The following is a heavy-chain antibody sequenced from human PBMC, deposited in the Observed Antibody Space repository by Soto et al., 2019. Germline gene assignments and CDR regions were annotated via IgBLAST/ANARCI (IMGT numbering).Heavy chain of an antibody. Sequence: SETLSLTCTVSGGSINTYYWSWIRQPAGKGLEWILRIYHSGYTNPNSSLKSRLTMSVETSKNQSFLRLSFVTAADTAVYYCARVDGAKFDXWGQGILVTVSX. CDR1: GGSINTYY. CDR3: ARVDGAKFDX. D-gene: IGHD1-26*01. J-gene: IGHJ5*01. V-gene: IGHV4-4*07. CDR2: IYHSGYT.